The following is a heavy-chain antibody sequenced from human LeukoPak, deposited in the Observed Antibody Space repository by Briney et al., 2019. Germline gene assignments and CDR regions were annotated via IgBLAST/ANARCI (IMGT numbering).Heavy chain of an antibody. J-gene: IGHJ4*02. CDR2: IYSGGST. V-gene: IGHV3-66*01. D-gene: IGHD3-22*01. CDR1: GFTVSGTF. CDR3: ARGRDSSGYDFGN. Sequence: GGSLRLSCAASGFTVSGTFMSWVRQAPGKGLEWDSLIYSGGSTYYADSVKGRFTISRDNSKNTLYLQMNSLRAEDTAVYYCARGRDSSGYDFGNWGQGTLVTVSS.